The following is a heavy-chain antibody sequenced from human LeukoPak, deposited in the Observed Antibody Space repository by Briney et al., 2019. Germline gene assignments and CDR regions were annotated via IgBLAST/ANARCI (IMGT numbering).Heavy chain of an antibody. CDR3: ARGHHYYDSSAYYY. CDR2: ISSSSSSI. V-gene: IGHV3-48*01. D-gene: IGHD3-22*01. J-gene: IGHJ4*02. CDR1: GFTFSSYG. Sequence: GGSLRLSCAASGFTFSSYGMNWVRRAPGKGLEWLSYISSSSSSIYYADSVKGRFTISRDNAKNSLYLQMNSLRAEDTAVYYCARGHHYYDSSAYYYWGQGTLVTVSS.